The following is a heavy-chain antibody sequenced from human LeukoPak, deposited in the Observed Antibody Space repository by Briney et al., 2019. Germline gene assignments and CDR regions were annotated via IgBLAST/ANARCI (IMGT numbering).Heavy chain of an antibody. CDR2: ISGSGGST. CDR1: GFTFSSYA. CDR3: AKGGYSYGSFDY. D-gene: IGHD5-18*01. V-gene: IGHV3-23*01. Sequence: GGSLRLSCAASGFTFSSYAMSWVRQAPGKGLEWVSAISGSGGSTYYADSVKGRFTISRDNSKNTLYLQMNSLRAEGAAVYYCAKGGYSYGSFDYWGQGTLVTVSS. J-gene: IGHJ4*02.